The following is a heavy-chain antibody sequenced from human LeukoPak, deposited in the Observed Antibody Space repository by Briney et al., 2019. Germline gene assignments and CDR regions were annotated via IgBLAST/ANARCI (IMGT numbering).Heavy chain of an antibody. Sequence: PGGSLRLSCAASGFTFSSYAMSWVRQAPGKGLEWVSAISGSGGSTYYADSVKGRFTISRDNSKNTLYLQMNSLRAEDTAVYYCARDGRVPLGYCSSTSCQNGAFDIWGQGTMVTVSS. CDR1: GFTFSSYA. V-gene: IGHV3-23*01. CDR2: ISGSGGST. J-gene: IGHJ3*02. D-gene: IGHD2-2*01. CDR3: ARDGRVPLGYCSSTSCQNGAFDI.